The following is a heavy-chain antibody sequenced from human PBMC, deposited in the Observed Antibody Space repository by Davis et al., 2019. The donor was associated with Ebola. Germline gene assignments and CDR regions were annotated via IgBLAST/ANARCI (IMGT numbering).Heavy chain of an antibody. CDR1: GFTFSSYA. CDR2: ISGSGGST. V-gene: IGHV3-23*01. D-gene: IGHD6-19*01. J-gene: IGHJ4*02. CDR3: AKEGIAVAGTPFDY. Sequence: GESLKISCAASGFTFSSYAMSWVRQAPGKGLEWVSAISGSGGSTYYADSVKGRFTISRDNSKNTLYLQMNSLRAEDTAVYYCAKEGIAVAGTPFDYWGQGTLVTVSS.